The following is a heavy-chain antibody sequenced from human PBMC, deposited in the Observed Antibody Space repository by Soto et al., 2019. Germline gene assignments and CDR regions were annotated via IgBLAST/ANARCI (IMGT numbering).Heavy chain of an antibody. CDR3: AKDSTIFRVLHDAFDI. Sequence: SLSLSCAASVFTFDDYAMHWVRQSPGKGLEWVSGISWNSGSIGYADSVKGRFTISRDNAKNSLYLQMNSLRAEDTALYYCAKDSTIFRVLHDAFDILGQGTMVTVSS. CDR1: VFTFDDYA. V-gene: IGHV3-9*01. D-gene: IGHD3-3*01. J-gene: IGHJ3*02. CDR2: ISWNSGSI.